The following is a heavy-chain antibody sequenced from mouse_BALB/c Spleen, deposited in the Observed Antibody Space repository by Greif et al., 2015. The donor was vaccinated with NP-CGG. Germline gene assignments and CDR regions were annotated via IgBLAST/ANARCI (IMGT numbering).Heavy chain of an antibody. D-gene: IGHD4-1*01. CDR3: ARRTGTEAMDY. CDR2: IYPGSGNT. V-gene: IGHV1-84*02. CDR1: GYTFTDYY. Sequence: QVQLQQSGPELVKPGASVKISCKASGYTFTDYYINWVKQKPGKGLEWIGWIYPGSGNTKYNEKFKGKATLTVDTSSSTAYMQLSSLTSEDTAVCFCARRTGTEAMDYWGQGTSVTVSS. J-gene: IGHJ4*01.